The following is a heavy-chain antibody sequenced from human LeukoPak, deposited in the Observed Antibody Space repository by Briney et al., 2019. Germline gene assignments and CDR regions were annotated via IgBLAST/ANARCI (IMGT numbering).Heavy chain of an antibody. Sequence: SETLSLTCTVSGGSISSKYWSWIRQPAGKGLEWIGRIYTAGGTNYNPSLKSRVTMSLDTSKNQFSLRLTSVTAADTAVYYCARAYLDCTGGSCYPFSFDYWGHGTLVTVSS. CDR1: GGSISSKY. J-gene: IGHJ4*01. CDR2: IYTAGGT. D-gene: IGHD2-15*01. V-gene: IGHV4-4*07. CDR3: ARAYLDCTGGSCYPFSFDY.